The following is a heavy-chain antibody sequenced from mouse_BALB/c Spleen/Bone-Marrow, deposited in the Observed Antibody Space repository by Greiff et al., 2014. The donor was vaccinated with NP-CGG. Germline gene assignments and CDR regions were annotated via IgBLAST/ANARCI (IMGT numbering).Heavy chain of an antibody. CDR3: ARVFDY. J-gene: IGHJ2*01. V-gene: IGHV1-66*01. CDR2: IFPGSGNT. Sequence: QVQLQQPGPELVKPGASVKISCKASGYSFTSYYIHWVKQRPGQGLEWIGWIFPGSGNTKYNEKFKGKATLTADTPSSTAYMQLSSPTSEDSAVYFCARVFDYWGQGTTLTVSS. CDR1: GYSFTSYY.